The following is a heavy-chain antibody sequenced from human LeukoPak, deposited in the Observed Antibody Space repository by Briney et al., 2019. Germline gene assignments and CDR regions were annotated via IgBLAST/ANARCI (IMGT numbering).Heavy chain of an antibody. CDR1: GFTFSDYY. CDR2: ISSSGSTI. CDR3: AKRVKRSAHFDY. J-gene: IGHJ4*02. V-gene: IGHV3-11*04. Sequence: PGGSLRLSCAASGFTFSDYYMSWIRQAPGKGLEWVSYISSSGSTIYYADSVKGRFTISRDNAKNSLYLQMNSLRAEDTAVYYCAKRVKRSAHFDYWGQGTLVTVSS.